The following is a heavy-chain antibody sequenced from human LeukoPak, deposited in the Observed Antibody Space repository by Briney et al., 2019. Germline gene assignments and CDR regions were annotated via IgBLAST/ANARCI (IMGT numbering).Heavy chain of an antibody. V-gene: IGHV1-2*06. D-gene: IGHD3-10*01. CDR3: ARTYYYGSGSFYY. CDR2: INPNSGGT. J-gene: IGHJ4*02. Sequence: ASVKVSCKASGYTFTGYYMHWVRQAPGQGLEWMGRINPNSGGTNYAQKFQGRVTMTRDRSISTAYMELSRLRSDDTAVYYCARTYYYGSGSFYYWSQGTLVTVSS. CDR1: GYTFTGYY.